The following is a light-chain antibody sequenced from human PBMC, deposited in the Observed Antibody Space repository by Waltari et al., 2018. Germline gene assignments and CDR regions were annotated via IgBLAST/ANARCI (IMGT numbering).Light chain of an antibody. J-gene: IGLJ2*01. Sequence: SLYQQPPGNAPKLIIYDVSKRAQGVPDRFSGSKSVNTASLTVAGLQAEEEGDYYCSSYAGRVVFGGGTELTVL. CDR2: DVS. CDR3: SSYAGRVV. V-gene: IGLV2-8*01.